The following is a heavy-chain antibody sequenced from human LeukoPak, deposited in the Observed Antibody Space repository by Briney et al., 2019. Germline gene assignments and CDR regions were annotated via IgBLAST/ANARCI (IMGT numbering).Heavy chain of an antibody. CDR2: IYPGDSDT. CDR3: ARHPPRIKRPYYYYMDV. D-gene: IGHD2/OR15-2a*01. Sequence: GESLKISCKGSGYSFTSYWIGWVRQMPGKGLEWMGIIYPGDSDTRYSPSFQGQVTISADKSISTAYLQWSSLKASDTAMYYCARHPPRIKRPYYYYMDVWGKGTTVTVSS. V-gene: IGHV5-51*01. J-gene: IGHJ6*03. CDR1: GYSFTSYW.